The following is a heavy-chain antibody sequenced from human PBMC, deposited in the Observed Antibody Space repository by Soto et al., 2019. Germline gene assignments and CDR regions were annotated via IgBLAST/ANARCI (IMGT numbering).Heavy chain of an antibody. J-gene: IGHJ5*02. CDR1: GYTFTSYD. Sequence: QVQLVQSGAEVKKHGASVKVSCKAYGYTFTSYDINWVRQATGQGLEWMGWMNPNSGNTAYAQKFQGRVTMTRNTFISTAYMELSSLRSEDTAVYYCARERSAAGTGWFDPWGQGTLVTVSS. CDR3: ARERSAAGTGWFDP. D-gene: IGHD6-13*01. CDR2: MNPNSGNT. V-gene: IGHV1-8*01.